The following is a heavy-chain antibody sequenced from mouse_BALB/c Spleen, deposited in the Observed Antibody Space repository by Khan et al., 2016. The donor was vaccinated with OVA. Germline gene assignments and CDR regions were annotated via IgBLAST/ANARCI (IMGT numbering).Heavy chain of an antibody. J-gene: IGHJ3*01. CDR3: ARKDYYDYDPFPY. CDR2: IDYSGNT. Sequence: EVQLQESGPGLVKPSLSLSLTCTVTGYSITSEYAWNWIRQFPGNKLEWMGYIDYSGNTRFNPSLKSRTSITRDTFKNQFFLQLNSVTAEDTATYYCARKDYYDYDPFPYWGQGTLVTDSA. D-gene: IGHD2-4*01. CDR1: GYSITSEYA. V-gene: IGHV3-2*02.